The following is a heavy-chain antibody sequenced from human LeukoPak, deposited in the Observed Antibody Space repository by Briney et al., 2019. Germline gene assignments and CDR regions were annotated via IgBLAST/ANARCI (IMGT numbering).Heavy chain of an antibody. J-gene: IGHJ6*02. V-gene: IGHV3-74*01. CDR3: ARPQQGGTTSSHGLDV. CDR2: INTDGTST. D-gene: IGHD2-2*01. Sequence: GESLRLSCAASGFTFSNSGMQWVRQVPGKGLVWVSRINTDGTSTSYADSVRGRFIISRDNAKNTLYLQMNSLRAEDTAVYYCARPQQGGTTSSHGLDVWGQGTTVTVSS. CDR1: GFTFSNSG.